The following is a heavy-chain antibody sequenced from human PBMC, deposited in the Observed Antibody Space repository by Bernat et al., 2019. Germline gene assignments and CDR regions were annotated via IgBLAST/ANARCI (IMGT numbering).Heavy chain of an antibody. CDR1: GFTFSSYW. V-gene: IGHV3-74*01. J-gene: IGHJ4*02. CDR2: INNDESST. D-gene: IGHD2-15*01. Sequence: VQLVESGGGVVQPGRSLRLSCAASGFTFSSYWMHWVRQAPGKGLVWVSRINNDESSTSYADSVKGRFTISRDNAKNTLYLQMNSLRAEDTAVYYCARDRYCSGGSCYPFDYWGQGTLVTVSS. CDR3: ARDRYCSGGSCYPFDY.